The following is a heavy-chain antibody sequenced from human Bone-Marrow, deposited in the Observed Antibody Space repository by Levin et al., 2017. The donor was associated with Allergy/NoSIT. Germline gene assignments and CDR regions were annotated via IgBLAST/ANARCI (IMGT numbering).Heavy chain of an antibody. CDR2: IFNTTYT. V-gene: IGHV3-11*06. J-gene: IGHJ5*02. Sequence: LSLTCAASGFTFSDYYISWLRQAPGKGLEWISYIFNTTYTNYAESVRGRFTVSRDNAKNSVYLEMKSLRVEDTATYYCARGLIDQWGQGTLVTVSS. D-gene: IGHD2-21*02. CDR3: ARGLIDQ. CDR1: GFTFSDYY.